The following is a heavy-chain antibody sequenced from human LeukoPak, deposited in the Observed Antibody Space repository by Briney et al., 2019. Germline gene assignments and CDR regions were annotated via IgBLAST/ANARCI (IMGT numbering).Heavy chain of an antibody. CDR2: INHSGST. CDR3: ARGRYLPLYFDY. CDR1: GGSFGGYY. J-gene: IGHJ4*02. D-gene: IGHD3-16*02. Sequence: PSETLSLTCAVYGGSFGGYYWSWIRQPPGKGLEWIGEINHSGSTNYNPSLKSRVTISVDTSKNQFSLKVSSVTAADTAVFYCARGRYLPLYFDYWGQGTLVTVSS. V-gene: IGHV4-34*01.